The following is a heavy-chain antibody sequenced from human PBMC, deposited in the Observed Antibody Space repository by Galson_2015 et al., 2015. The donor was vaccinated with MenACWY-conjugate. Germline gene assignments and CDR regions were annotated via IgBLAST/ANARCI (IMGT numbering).Heavy chain of an antibody. V-gene: IGHV3-23*01. CDR2: ISGSGGST. D-gene: IGHD5-18*01. CDR1: GFTFSSYA. J-gene: IGHJ4*02. Sequence: SLRLSCAASGFTFSSYAMSWVRQAPGKGLEWVSAISGSGGSTYYADSVKGRFTISRDNSKNTLYLQMNSLRAEDTAVYYCAKSSGYSYGYSLDYWCQGTLVTVSS. CDR3: AKSSGYSYGYSLDY.